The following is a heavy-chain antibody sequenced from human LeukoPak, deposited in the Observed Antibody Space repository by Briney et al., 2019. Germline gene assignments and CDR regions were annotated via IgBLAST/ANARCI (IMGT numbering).Heavy chain of an antibody. CDR1: GFTFSSYS. Sequence: RGSLRLSCAASGFTFSSYSMNWVRQAPGKGLEWVSSISSSSSYIYYADSVKGRFTISRDNAKNSLYLQMNSLRAEDTAVYYCARAHYDILTGPSYFDYWGQGTLVTVSS. CDR2: ISSSSSYI. J-gene: IGHJ4*02. CDR3: ARAHYDILTGPSYFDY. D-gene: IGHD3-9*01. V-gene: IGHV3-21*01.